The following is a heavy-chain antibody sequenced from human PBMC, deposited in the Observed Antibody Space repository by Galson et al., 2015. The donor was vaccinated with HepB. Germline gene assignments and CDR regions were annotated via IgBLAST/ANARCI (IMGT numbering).Heavy chain of an antibody. Sequence: SLRLSCAASGFTFSSNNMHWVRQAPGKGLEWVAVIWCDGTNKYHADSVKGRFTISRDNSKNTLFLQMSSLRAEDTAVYYCARDKDDAMDVWGQGTTVTVSS. V-gene: IGHV3-33*08. D-gene: IGHD2-15*01. CDR3: ARDKDDAMDV. J-gene: IGHJ6*02. CDR1: GFTFSSNN. CDR2: IWCDGTNK.